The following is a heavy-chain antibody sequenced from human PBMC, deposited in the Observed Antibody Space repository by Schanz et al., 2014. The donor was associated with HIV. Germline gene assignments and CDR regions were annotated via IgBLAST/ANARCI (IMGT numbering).Heavy chain of an antibody. Sequence: EVQMLESGGGSVQPGGSLRLSCAASGFTFSNFAMSWVRQAPGKGLEWVANINQDGSEKYYVDSVKGRFTISRDNAENSLYLQMHSLRAEDTAVYYCARDWSYDPYYYYGMDVWGQGTTVTVSS. D-gene: IGHD5-12*01. J-gene: IGHJ6*02. CDR2: INQDGSEK. CDR1: GFTFSNFA. V-gene: IGHV3-7*01. CDR3: ARDWSYDPYYYYGMDV.